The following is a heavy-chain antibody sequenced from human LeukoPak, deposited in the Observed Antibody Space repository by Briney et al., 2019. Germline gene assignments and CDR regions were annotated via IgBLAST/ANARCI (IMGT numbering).Heavy chain of an antibody. J-gene: IGHJ3*02. Sequence: SETLSLTCAVYGGSFSGYYWSWIRQPPGKGLEWIGEINHSGSANYNPSLKSRVTISVDTSKNQFSLKLSSVTAADTAVYYCARDGSGWDHDAFDIWGQGTMVTVSS. D-gene: IGHD6-19*01. CDR3: ARDGSGWDHDAFDI. CDR2: INHSGSA. V-gene: IGHV4-34*01. CDR1: GGSFSGYY.